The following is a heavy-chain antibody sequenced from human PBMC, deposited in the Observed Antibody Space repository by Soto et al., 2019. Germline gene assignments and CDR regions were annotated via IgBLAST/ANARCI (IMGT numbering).Heavy chain of an antibody. D-gene: IGHD5-18*01. V-gene: IGHV4-59*01. CDR3: ARDSYGNFDY. J-gene: IGHJ4*02. CDR1: GGSISSYY. CDR2: IYYSGST. Sequence: SETLSLTCTVSGGSISSYYWSWIRQPPGKGLEWIGYIYYSGSTNYNPSLKSRVTISVDTSKNQFSLKLSSVTAADTAVYYCARDSYGNFDYWGQGTLVTVSS.